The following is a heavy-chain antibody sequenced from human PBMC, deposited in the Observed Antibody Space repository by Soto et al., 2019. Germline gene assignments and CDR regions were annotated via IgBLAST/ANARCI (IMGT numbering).Heavy chain of an antibody. Sequence: EVQLLESGGGLVQSGGSLRLSCAASGFTFSSYAMSWVRQAPGKGLEWVSGISGSGGRTYYADSVKGRFTISRDNSKNTLYLQMNSLRAEDTALYYCAKDLRGDYYYLDVWGKGTTVTVSS. D-gene: IGHD3-10*01. CDR1: GFTFSSYA. CDR3: AKDLRGDYYYLDV. V-gene: IGHV3-23*01. CDR2: ISGSGGRT. J-gene: IGHJ6*03.